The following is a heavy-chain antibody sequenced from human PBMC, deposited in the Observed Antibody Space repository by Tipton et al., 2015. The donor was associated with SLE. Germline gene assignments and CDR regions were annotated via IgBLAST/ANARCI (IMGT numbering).Heavy chain of an antibody. J-gene: IGHJ4*02. D-gene: IGHD3-16*01. CDR2: THFSGNT. CDR3: ARVLYVLDY. Sequence: LRLSCSVSGGSISFHYWTWIRQTPGKELEWIGNTHFSGNTNYNPSLKSRVTISIDTSENQFSLKLTSVTAADTAVYYCARVLYVLDYWGQGTLVAVSS. CDR1: GGSISFHY. V-gene: IGHV4-4*09.